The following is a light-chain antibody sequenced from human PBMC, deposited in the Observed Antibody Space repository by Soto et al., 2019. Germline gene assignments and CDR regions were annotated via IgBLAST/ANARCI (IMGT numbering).Light chain of an antibody. CDR1: RSVFSASNKTTY. CDR2: WAP. CDR3: QQYYNTPYT. Sequence: VFSQSPNSWPGSLAGRATINCKSGRSVFSASNKTTYLAWYHHKPGQPPKLLIYWAPTRQSGVPGRFSGSGSGTDFTLTISSVQAEDVAVYYCQQYYNTPYTFGQGTKLEIK. V-gene: IGKV4-1*01. J-gene: IGKJ2*01.